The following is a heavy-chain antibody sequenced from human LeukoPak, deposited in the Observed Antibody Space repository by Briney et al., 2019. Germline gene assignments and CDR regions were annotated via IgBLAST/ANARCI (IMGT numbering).Heavy chain of an antibody. CDR3: TTDGRGRFGEFVAWENLFDP. D-gene: IGHD3-10*01. CDR2: IRSKAYGGTT. CDR1: GFTFGDYA. Sequence: GGSLRLSCTASGFTFGDYAMSWFRQAPGKGLEWVGFIRSKAYGGTTEYAASVKGRFTISRDDSKSIAYLQMNSLKTEDTAVYYCTTDGRGRFGEFVAWENLFDPWGQGTLVTVSS. J-gene: IGHJ5*02. V-gene: IGHV3-49*03.